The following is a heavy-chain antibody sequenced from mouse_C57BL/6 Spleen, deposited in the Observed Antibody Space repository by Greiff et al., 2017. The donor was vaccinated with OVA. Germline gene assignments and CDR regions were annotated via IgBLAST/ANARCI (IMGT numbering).Heavy chain of an antibody. J-gene: IGHJ3*01. CDR1: GYTFTSYW. Sequence: VQLQQPGAELVRPGSSVKLSCKASGYTFTSYWMHWVKQRPIQGLEWIGNIDPSDSETHYNQKFKDKATLTVDKSSSTAYMQLSSLTSEYSAVYYCARDLYYDYDERSSFAYWGQGTLVTVSA. V-gene: IGHV1-52*01. CDR2: IDPSDSET. CDR3: ARDLYYDYDERSSFAY. D-gene: IGHD2-4*01.